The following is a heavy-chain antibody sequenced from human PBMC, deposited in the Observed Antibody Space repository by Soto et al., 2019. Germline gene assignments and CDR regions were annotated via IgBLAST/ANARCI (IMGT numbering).Heavy chain of an antibody. CDR2: GSA. V-gene: IGHV1-69*01. CDR3: AREGPPDIAWFDP. CDR1: GGTFSIYT. J-gene: IGHJ5*02. Sequence: QVQLVQSGAEVKKPGSSVKVSCKASGGTFSIYTISWVRQAPGQGLEWMGGSANSAQTFQGRLTVTADESTSTVYLELSSLPSEDTAVYYCAREGPPDIAWFDPWGQGTLVSVSS. D-gene: IGHD2-15*01.